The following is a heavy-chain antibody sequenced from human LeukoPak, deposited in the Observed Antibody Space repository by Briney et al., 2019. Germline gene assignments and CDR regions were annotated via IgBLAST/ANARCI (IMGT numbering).Heavy chain of an antibody. CDR1: GYSISSGYY. CDR2: IYNSGST. Sequence: SETLSLTCTVSGYSISSGYYWVWIRQSPGKGLEWIGSIYNSGSTYYNPSLKSRVTISIDTSKNQFSLKLSSVTAADTAVYYCARDRGTWNDDGFDYWGQGTLVTVSS. V-gene: IGHV4-38-2*02. J-gene: IGHJ4*02. CDR3: ARDRGTWNDDGFDY. D-gene: IGHD1-1*01.